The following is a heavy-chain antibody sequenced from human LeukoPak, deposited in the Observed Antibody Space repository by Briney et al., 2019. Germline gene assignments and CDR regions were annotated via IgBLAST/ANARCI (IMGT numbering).Heavy chain of an antibody. D-gene: IGHD5-18*01. V-gene: IGHV1-3*01. CDR2: INAGNANT. J-gene: IGHJ4*02. CDR1: GYTFTSYA. Sequence: ASVKVSCKASGYTFTSYAIHWVRQAPGQRLEWMGWINAGNANTEYSQKFQGRVTFTRDTSASTAYMELSSLRSEDTAVYYCATIINPRGYTYGNFDCWGQGTLVTVSS. CDR3: ATIINPRGYTYGNFDC.